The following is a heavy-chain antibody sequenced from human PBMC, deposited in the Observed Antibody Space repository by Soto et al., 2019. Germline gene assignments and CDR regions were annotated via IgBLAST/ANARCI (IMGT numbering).Heavy chain of an antibody. D-gene: IGHD2-15*01. V-gene: IGHV1-69*02. Sequence: ASVKVSCKASGGTFSRYTISWVRQAPGQGLEWMGRIIPILSIANYAQKFQGRVTITADKSTSTAYMELSSLRSEDTAVYYCARSIGYCSGGSCSYFDDWGQGTLVTVSS. J-gene: IGHJ4*02. CDR2: IIPILSIA. CDR3: ARSIGYCSGGSCSYFDD. CDR1: GGTFSRYT.